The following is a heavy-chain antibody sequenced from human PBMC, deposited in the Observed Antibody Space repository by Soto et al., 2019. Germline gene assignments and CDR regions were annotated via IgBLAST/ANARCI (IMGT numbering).Heavy chain of an antibody. CDR1: GYICTSYW. Sequence: GESLKSSGKASGYICTSYWIGWVRQMPGKGLEWMGIIYPVDSDTTYSPSFQRQFTSSSDNSISTAYLQWISLKASDTAMYYCARHGPSRITIFGVALYGMDVWGQGTTVTVSS. CDR2: IYPVDSDT. D-gene: IGHD3-3*01. J-gene: IGHJ6*02. V-gene: IGHV5-51*01. CDR3: ARHGPSRITIFGVALYGMDV.